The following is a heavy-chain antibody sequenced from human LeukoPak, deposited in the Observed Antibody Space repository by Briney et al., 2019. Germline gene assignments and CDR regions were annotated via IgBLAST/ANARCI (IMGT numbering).Heavy chain of an antibody. J-gene: IGHJ5*02. D-gene: IGHD2-2*01. V-gene: IGHV6-1*01. CDR3: TRQHCSSTSCYSYNWFDP. Sequence: SQTLSLTCAISGDSVSTNSASWNWIRQSPSRGLEWLGRTYYRSKWFYDFAVSVKSRVTIIPDTSKNQFSLQLNPVTPDDTAVYYCTRQHCSSTSCYSYNWFDPWGQGTLVTVSS. CDR2: TYYRSKWFY. CDR1: GDSVSTNSAS.